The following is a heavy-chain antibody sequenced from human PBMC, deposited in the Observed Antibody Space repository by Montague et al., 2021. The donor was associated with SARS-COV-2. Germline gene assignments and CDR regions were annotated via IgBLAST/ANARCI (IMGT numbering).Heavy chain of an antibody. CDR1: GGSISSSSYY. V-gene: IGHV4-39*01. CDR2: IYYSGST. CDR3: ARQPVLRYFDWLSAAYGMDV. Sequence: SETLSLTCTVSGGSISSSSYYWGWIRQPPGKGLEWIGSIYYSGSTXYNPSLESRVTISVDTSKNQFSLKLSSVTAADTAVYYCARQPVLRYFDWLSAAYGMDVWGQGTTVTVSS. D-gene: IGHD3-9*01. J-gene: IGHJ6*02.